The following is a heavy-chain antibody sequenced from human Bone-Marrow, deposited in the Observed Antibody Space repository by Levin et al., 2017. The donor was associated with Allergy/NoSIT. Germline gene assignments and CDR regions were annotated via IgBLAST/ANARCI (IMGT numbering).Heavy chain of an antibody. CDR2: ISSSSSYI. J-gene: IGHJ6*02. V-gene: IGHV3-21*01. CDR1: GFTFSSYS. D-gene: IGHD3-3*01. CDR3: AREPVFGVGGDYYGMDV. Sequence: GGSLRLSCAASGFTFSSYSMNWVRQAPGKGLEWVSSISSSSSYIYYADSVKGRFTISRDNAKNSLYLQMNSLRAEDTAVYYCAREPVFGVGGDYYGMDVWGQGTTVTVSS.